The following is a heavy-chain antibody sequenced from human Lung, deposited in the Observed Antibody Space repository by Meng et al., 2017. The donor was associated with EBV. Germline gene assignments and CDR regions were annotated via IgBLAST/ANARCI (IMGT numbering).Heavy chain of an antibody. CDR2: VDPGNGDR. Sequence: QFHFAKSVSEVKNPGASVKVTCKPSGYPFTTYGISWVRTAPGQGLEWMGWVDPGNGDRNFAQKFQDRVTLTTDTSTSTVYMELRSLRSDDTAVYFCARDRQWLFDSWGQGTLVTVSS. CDR3: ARDRQWLFDS. J-gene: IGHJ4*02. D-gene: IGHD6-19*01. V-gene: IGHV1-18*01. CDR1: GYPFTTYG.